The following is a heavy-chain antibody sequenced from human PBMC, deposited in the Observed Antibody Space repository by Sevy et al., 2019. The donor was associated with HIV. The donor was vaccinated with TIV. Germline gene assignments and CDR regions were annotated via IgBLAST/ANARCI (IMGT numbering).Heavy chain of an antibody. D-gene: IGHD6-6*01. CDR3: TTTSPFTAQGGAVLASRRYYFYGMDV. J-gene: IGHJ6*02. V-gene: IGHV3-15*07. Sequence: GGSLRLSCVASGFIFNNAWMNWVRQAPGKGLEWVGRIKGNIDGGTTDYAAPVRGRFTILREDSKNTLYLQMNSLKTEDTAVYYCTTTSPFTAQGGAVLASRRYYFYGMDVWGQGTLVTVSS. CDR2: IKGNIDGGTT. CDR1: GFIFNNAW.